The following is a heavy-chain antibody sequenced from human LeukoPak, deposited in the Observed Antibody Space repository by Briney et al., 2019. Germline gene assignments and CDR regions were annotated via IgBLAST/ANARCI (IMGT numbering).Heavy chain of an antibody. D-gene: IGHD3-22*01. V-gene: IGHV3-64*01. CDR1: GFTFSSYA. J-gene: IGHJ4*02. CDR2: ISSNGGST. Sequence: HPGGSLRLSCAASGFTFSSYAMHWVRQALGKGLEYVSAISSNGGSTYYANSVKGRFTISRDNSKNTLYLQMGSLRAEDMAVYYCARGYYDSSGYSPKTTRRGFDYWGQGTLVTVSS. CDR3: ARGYYDSSGYSPKTTRRGFDY.